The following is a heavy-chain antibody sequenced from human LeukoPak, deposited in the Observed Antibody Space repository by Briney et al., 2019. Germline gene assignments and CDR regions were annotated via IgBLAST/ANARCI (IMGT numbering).Heavy chain of an antibody. V-gene: IGHV4-59*01. Sequence: SETLSLTCTVSGGSISSYYWSWVRQPPGKGLEWIGYIYYSGSTNYNPSLKSRVTISVDTSKNQFSLKLSSVTAADTAVYYCARGHHYYYGMDVWGQGTTVTVSS. CDR3: ARGHHYYYGMDV. CDR2: IYYSGST. J-gene: IGHJ6*02. CDR1: GGSISSYY.